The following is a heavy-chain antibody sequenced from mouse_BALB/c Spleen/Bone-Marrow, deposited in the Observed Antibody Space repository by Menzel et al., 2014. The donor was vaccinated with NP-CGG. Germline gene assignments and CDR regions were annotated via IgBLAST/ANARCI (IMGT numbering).Heavy chain of an antibody. CDR1: GFTFSSYG. J-gene: IGHJ3*01. Sequence: EVQRVESGGGLVQPGGSLKLSCAASGFTFSSYGMSWVRQTPDKRLELVATINSNGGSTYYPDSVKGRFTISRDNAKNTLYLQMSSLKSEDTAMYYCARDRGWLLRFAYWGHETLVTVSA. CDR3: ARDRGWLLRFAY. V-gene: IGHV5-6-3*01. D-gene: IGHD2-3*01. CDR2: INSNGGST.